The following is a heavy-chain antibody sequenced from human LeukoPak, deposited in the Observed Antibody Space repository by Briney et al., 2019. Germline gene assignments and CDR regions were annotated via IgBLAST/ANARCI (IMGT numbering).Heavy chain of an antibody. J-gene: IGHJ4*02. CDR1: GGSFSGYY. D-gene: IGHD2-2*01. CDR2: INHSGST. CDR3: ASAGGYCSSTSCPNGGVYYFDY. V-gene: IGHV4-34*01. Sequence: PSETLSFTCAVYGGSFSGYYWSWIRQPPGKGLEWIGEINHSGSTNYNPSLKSRVTISVDTSKNQFSLKLSSVTAADTAVYYCASAGGYCSSTSCPNGGVYYFDYWGQGTLVTVSS.